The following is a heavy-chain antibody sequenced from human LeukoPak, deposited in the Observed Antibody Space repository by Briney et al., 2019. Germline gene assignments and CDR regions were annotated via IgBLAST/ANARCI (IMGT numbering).Heavy chain of an antibody. CDR2: IIPIFGTA. Sequence: SVKVSCKASGGTLSSYAISWVRQAPGQGLEWMGGIIPIFGTANYAQKFQGRVTITADESTSTAYMELSSLRSEDTAVYYCATFCSSTSCPLHYWGQGTLVTVSP. V-gene: IGHV1-69*13. CDR1: GGTLSSYA. J-gene: IGHJ4*02. CDR3: ATFCSSTSCPLHY. D-gene: IGHD2-2*01.